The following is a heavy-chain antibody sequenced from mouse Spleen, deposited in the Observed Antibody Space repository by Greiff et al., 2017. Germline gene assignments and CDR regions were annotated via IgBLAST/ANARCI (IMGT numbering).Heavy chain of an antibody. CDR3: ATYCNNFYFDY. CDR1: GFTFSTYI. V-gene: IGHV5-9*02. Sequence: EVKLLESGGGLVKPGGSLKLSCAASGFTFSTYIMSWLRQTPAKRLEWVATISTGGAYTYYPDSVKGRSTLSTDNARNTLYLQMSSLRSEDSAIYYCATYCNNFYFDYWGQGTTRTGSS. CDR2: ISTGGAYT. D-gene: IGHD2-5*01. J-gene: IGHJ2*01.